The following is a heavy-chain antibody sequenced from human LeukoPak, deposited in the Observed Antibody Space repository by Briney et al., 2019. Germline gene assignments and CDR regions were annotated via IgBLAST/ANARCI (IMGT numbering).Heavy chain of an antibody. CDR3: VRQYSGYESLYFDS. D-gene: IGHD5-12*01. CDR1: GYTFTSYA. Sequence: VASVKVSCKASGYTFTSYAMNWVRQAPGQGLEWMGWINTYTGTPTYAQGFTGRFVFSLDSSVSTAYLQINCLKAEALAVSYFVRQYSGYESLYFDSWGQGTLVTVSS. CDR2: INTYTGTP. V-gene: IGHV7-4-1*02. J-gene: IGHJ4*02.